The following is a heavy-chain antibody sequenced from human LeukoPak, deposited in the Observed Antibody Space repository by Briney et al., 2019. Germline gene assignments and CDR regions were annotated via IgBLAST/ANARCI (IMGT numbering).Heavy chain of an antibody. Sequence: SETLSLTCTVSGGSISSSSYYWGWIRQPPGKGLEWIGSIYYSGSTYYNPSLKSRVTISVDTSKNQFSLKLSSVTAADTAVYYCARAYDSSGYTDPPSNWSDPWGQGTLVTVSS. CDR3: ARAYDSSGYTDPPSNWSDP. J-gene: IGHJ5*02. V-gene: IGHV4-39*01. CDR2: IYYSGST. D-gene: IGHD3-22*01. CDR1: GGSISSSSYY.